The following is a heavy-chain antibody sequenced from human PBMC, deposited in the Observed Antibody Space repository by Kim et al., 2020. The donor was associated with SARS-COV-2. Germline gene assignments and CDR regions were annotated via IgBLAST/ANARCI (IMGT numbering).Heavy chain of an antibody. CDR2: IYYSGST. CDR1: GGSISSYY. V-gene: IGHV4-59*01. J-gene: IGHJ6*02. Sequence: SETLSLTCTVSGGSISSYYWSWIRQPPGKGLEWIGYIYYSGSTNYNPSLKSRVTISVDTSKNQFSLKLSSVTAADTAVYYCARAARRYYYGSGSQPHYYYYYGMDVWGQGTTVTVSS. CDR3: ARAARRYYYGSGSQPHYYYYYGMDV. D-gene: IGHD3-10*01.